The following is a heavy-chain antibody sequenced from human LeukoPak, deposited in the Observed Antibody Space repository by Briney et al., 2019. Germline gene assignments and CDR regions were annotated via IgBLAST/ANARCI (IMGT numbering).Heavy chain of an antibody. CDR2: ISWNSGSI. CDR3: AKDEGIAVALDHAFDI. Sequence: PGGSLRLSCAASGFTFDDYAMHWVRQAPGKGLEWVSGISWNSGSIGYADSVKGRFTISRDNAKNSLYLQMNSLRAEDTALYYCAKDEGIAVALDHAFDIWGQGTMVTVSS. J-gene: IGHJ3*02. D-gene: IGHD6-19*01. V-gene: IGHV3-9*01. CDR1: GFTFDDYA.